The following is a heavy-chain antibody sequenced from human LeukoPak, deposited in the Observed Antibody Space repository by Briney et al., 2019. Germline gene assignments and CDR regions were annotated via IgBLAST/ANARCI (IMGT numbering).Heavy chain of an antibody. CDR2: INPNSGGT. Sequence: ASVKVSCKASGYTFTGYYMHWVRQAPGQGLEWVGWINPNSGGTNYAQKFQGRVTMTRDTSISTAYMELSRLRSDDTAVYYCARSGGFYDSSGYYGFDYWGQGTLVTVSS. J-gene: IGHJ4*02. D-gene: IGHD3-22*01. CDR3: ARSGGFYDSSGYYGFDY. CDR1: GYTFTGYY. V-gene: IGHV1-2*02.